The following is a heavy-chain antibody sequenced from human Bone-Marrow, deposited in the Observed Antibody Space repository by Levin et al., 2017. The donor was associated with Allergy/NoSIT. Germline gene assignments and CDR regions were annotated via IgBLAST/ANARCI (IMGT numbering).Heavy chain of an antibody. V-gene: IGHV1-46*01. Sequence: ASVKVSCKASGYTFFNYYIHWVRQAPGQGLEWMGVINPSGGATTYAQKFQGRVTMTRDPSTNTLYMELSSLRSEDTALYYCARIASSFFDDGGQGTLVTVSS. CDR1: GYTFFNYY. J-gene: IGHJ4*02. CDR2: INPSGGAT. D-gene: IGHD1-7*01. CDR3: ARIASSFFDD.